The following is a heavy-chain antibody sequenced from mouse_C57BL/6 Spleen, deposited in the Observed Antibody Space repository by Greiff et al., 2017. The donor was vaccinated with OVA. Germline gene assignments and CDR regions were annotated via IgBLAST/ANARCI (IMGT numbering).Heavy chain of an antibody. J-gene: IGHJ2*01. CDR3: AKYSNYEDFDY. V-gene: IGHV3-6*01. CDR2: ISYDGSN. Sequence: EVQLQQSGPGLVKPSQSLSLTCSVTGYSINSGYYWNWIRQFPGNKLEWMGYISYDGSNNYNPSLKNRISITRDTSKNQFFLKLNSVTTEDTATYYCAKYSNYEDFDYWGQGTTLTVSS. CDR1: GYSINSGYY. D-gene: IGHD2-5*01.